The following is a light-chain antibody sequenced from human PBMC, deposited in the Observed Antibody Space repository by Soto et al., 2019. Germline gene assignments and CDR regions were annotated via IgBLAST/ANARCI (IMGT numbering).Light chain of an antibody. CDR3: QLRRT. J-gene: IGKJ1*01. CDR1: QSVSSSY. CDR2: GAS. Sequence: IVSTQSTISPSWSAVEGGVLSCRASQSVSSSYLAWYQQKPGQAPRLLIYGASSRATGIPDRFSGTGSGTDFTLIISRLEPEDFAVYYCQLRRTFGQGTKVDI. V-gene: IGKV3-20*01.